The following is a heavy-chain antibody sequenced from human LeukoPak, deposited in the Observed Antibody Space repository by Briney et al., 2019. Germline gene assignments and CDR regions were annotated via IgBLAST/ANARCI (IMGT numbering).Heavy chain of an antibody. CDR3: ARDGGTAGYSSGSDY. D-gene: IGHD5-18*01. CDR2: INPNSGGT. J-gene: IGHJ4*02. V-gene: IGHV1-2*02. Sequence: ASVKVSCKASGYTFTGYYMHWVRQAPGQGLEWMGWINPNSGGTNYAQKFQGRVTMTRDTSISTAYMELSRLRSDDTAVYYYARDGGTAGYSSGSDYWGQGTLVTVSS. CDR1: GYTFTGYY.